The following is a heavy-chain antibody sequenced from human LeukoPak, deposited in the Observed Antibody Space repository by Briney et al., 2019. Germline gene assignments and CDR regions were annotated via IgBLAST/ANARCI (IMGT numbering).Heavy chain of an antibody. CDR2: INHSGST. CDR3: ARGTRNCYYGMDV. J-gene: IGHJ6*02. D-gene: IGHD2-2*01. Sequence: PSETLSLTCAVYGGSFSGYYWSWIRKPPGKGLEWIGEINHSGSTSYNPSLKSRVTISVDTSKNKFSLKLSSVNAADTAVYYCARGTRNCYYGMDVWGQGTTVTVSS. CDR1: GGSFSGYY. V-gene: IGHV4-34*01.